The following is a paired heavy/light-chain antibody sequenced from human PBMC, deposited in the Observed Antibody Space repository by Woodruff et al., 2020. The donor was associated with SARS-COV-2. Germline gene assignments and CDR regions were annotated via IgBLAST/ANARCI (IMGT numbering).Heavy chain of an antibody. J-gene: IGHJ3*02. CDR2: ISTDGTNT. V-gene: IGHV3-74*01. Sequence: EVQLVESGGGLVQPGGSLRLSCAASGLTFSNYWMHWVRQVPGKGLVWVSHISTDGTNTGYADSVKGRFTVSRDDAENTLHLQMNSLRAEDTAVYYCAREKRGAFDIWGQGTMVVVS. CDR3: AREKRGAFDI. CDR1: GLTFSNYW.
Light chain of an antibody. CDR3: QQYYSSPPT. Sequence: DIVMTQSPDLLAVSLGERATINCKSSQSVLYSSDNKNCLAWYQQKPGQPPKLLIYWASTRESGVPDRFSGSGSGTDFTLTISSLQAEDVAVYYCQQYYSSPPTFGQGTKVDIK. CDR2: WAS. CDR1: QSVLYSSDNKNC. J-gene: IGKJ1*01. V-gene: IGKV4-1*01.